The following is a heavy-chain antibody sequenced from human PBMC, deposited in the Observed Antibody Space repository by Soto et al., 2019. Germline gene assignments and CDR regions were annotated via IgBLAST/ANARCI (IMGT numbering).Heavy chain of an antibody. V-gene: IGHV3-33*01. CDR1: EFSFSSYV. D-gene: IGHD3-9*01. CDR3: ARARDATGPFDY. J-gene: IGHJ4*02. Sequence: GGSLRLSYAASEFSFSSYVMHWVRQAPGKGLEWVAVIWYDGSNKYHADSVKGRFTISRDNSNKMVYLQMNSLRVEDTAVYYCARARDATGPFDYWGQGTLVTVSS. CDR2: IWYDGSNK.